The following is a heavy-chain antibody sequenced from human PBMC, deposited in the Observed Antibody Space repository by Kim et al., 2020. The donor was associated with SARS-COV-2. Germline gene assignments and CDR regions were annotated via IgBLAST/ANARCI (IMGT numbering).Heavy chain of an antibody. CDR2: IYWDNDN. CDR1: GFSLTTYGVS. V-gene: IGHV2-5*02. J-gene: IGHJ5*02. Sequence: SGPTLVKPTQPLTLTCTFSGFSLTTYGVSVGWICRAPGKALEWLAVIYWDNDNRLSPFLETRLTITQDTSKNQVVLTMTNMDVADTATYFCAHSPSYNWFDAWGQGTLVTVSS. CDR3: AHSPSYNWFDA.